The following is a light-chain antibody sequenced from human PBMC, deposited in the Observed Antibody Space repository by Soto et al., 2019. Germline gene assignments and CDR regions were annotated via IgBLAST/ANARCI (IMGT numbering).Light chain of an antibody. V-gene: IGLV2-14*01. Sequence: QSALTQPASVSGSPGQSITISCTGTSSDVGGYNYVSWYQQLPGKAPKLMIYDVSNRPSGVSNRFSGSKSGYTAPLTISGLQAEDEADYYCSSYTSSSPLVFGTGTKLTVL. CDR3: SSYTSSSPLV. J-gene: IGLJ1*01. CDR2: DVS. CDR1: SSDVGGYNY.